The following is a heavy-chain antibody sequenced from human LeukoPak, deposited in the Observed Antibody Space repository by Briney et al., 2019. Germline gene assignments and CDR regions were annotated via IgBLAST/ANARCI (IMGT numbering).Heavy chain of an antibody. Sequence: SETLSLTCTVSGYSISSGYYWSWIRQPAGKGLEWIGRIYTSGSTNYNPSLKSRVTMSVDTSKNQFSLKLSSVTAADTAVYYCARDGPLVSWGQGTLVTVSS. V-gene: IGHV4-4*07. CDR2: IYTSGST. CDR1: GYSISSGYY. J-gene: IGHJ5*02. CDR3: ARDGPLVS. D-gene: IGHD2-8*01.